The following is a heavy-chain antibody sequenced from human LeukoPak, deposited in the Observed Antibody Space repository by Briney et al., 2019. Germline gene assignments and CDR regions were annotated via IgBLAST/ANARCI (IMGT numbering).Heavy chain of an antibody. D-gene: IGHD1-1*01. CDR3: AREVQGFDT. Sequence: ASVKVSCKASGYTFTGNLIHWVRQAPGQGLEWMGWIDPDTGGTHYAQKFRDRVTVTSDTAISTAYMELNMLTSDDTAVYFCAREVQGFDTWGQGTLVTASS. J-gene: IGHJ5*02. CDR2: IDPDTGGT. CDR1: GYTFTGNL. V-gene: IGHV1-2*02.